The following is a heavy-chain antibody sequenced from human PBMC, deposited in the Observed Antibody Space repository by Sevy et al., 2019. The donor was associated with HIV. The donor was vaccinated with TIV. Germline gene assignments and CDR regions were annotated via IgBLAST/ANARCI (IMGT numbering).Heavy chain of an antibody. CDR1: GSRFTGYY. CDR2: INPNTGDT. Sequence: ASVKVSCKASGSRFTGYYLHWVRQAPGQGLEWMGRINPNTGDTDYAQRFQGRVTMTRETSISTAFLEISMLTSDDTAVYYCAKVMAAATVDSWGQGTPVTVSS. D-gene: IGHD2-15*01. V-gene: IGHV1-2*06. J-gene: IGHJ4*02. CDR3: AKVMAAATVDS.